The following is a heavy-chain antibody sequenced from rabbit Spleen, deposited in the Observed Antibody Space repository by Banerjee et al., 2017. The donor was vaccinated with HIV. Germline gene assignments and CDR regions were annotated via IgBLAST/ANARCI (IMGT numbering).Heavy chain of an antibody. CDR1: GFSLGSSYW. CDR2: IYTGSGAT. J-gene: IGHJ6*01. Sequence: QEQLVESGGDLVKPEGSLTLTCTASGFSLGSSYWIFWVRQAPGKGLEWIASIYTGSGATYYGNWAKGRFTVSKTSSTTVTLQMTSLTAADTATYFCARDSGSSFSSYGMDLWGQGTLVTVS. D-gene: IGHD8-1*01. V-gene: IGHV1S45*01. CDR3: ARDSGSSFSSYGMDL.